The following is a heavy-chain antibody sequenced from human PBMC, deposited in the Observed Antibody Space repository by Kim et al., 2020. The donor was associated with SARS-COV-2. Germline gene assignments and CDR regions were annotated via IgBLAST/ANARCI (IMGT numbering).Heavy chain of an antibody. CDR2: ISGSGGST. D-gene: IGHD6-13*01. J-gene: IGHJ6*02. CDR1: GFTFSSYA. CDR3: AKGAAAAGAFSYYYYYGMDV. V-gene: IGHV3-23*01. Sequence: GGSLRLSCAASGFTFSSYAMSWVRQAPGKGLEWVSAISGSGGSTYYADSVKGRFTISRDNSKNTLYLQMNSLRAEDTAVYYCAKGAAAAGAFSYYYYYGMDVWGPGTTVTVSS.